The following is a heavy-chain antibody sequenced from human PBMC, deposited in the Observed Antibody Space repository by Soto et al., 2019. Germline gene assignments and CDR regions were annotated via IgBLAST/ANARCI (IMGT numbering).Heavy chain of an antibody. Sequence: EEQLVESGGGLVQPGGSLRLSCAASGFTFSSYWMHWVRQAPGKGLVWVSRINPGGSITAYADSVKGRFTISRDNAKNTLYLQMNSLRGDDTAVYYCARVPTGKYGVWNYWGQGTLVTLSS. D-gene: IGHD2-8*01. CDR2: INPGGSIT. CDR1: GFTFSSYW. CDR3: ARVPTGKYGVWNY. V-gene: IGHV3-74*01. J-gene: IGHJ4*02.